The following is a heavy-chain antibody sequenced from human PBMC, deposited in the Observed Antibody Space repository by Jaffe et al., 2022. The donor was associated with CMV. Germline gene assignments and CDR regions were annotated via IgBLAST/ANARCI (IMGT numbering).Heavy chain of an antibody. CDR3: ATDQGPIGGYSYGIDY. CDR1: GFMFNTAW. D-gene: IGHD5-12*01. Sequence: EVQLVESGGGLVKPGGSLRLSCAASGFMFNTAWMSWVRQAPGKGLEWVGRIKSEADYGTADYAAPVKGRFTISRDDLENTLFLQMNSLKTEDTAVYYCATDQGPIGGYSYGIDYWGRGTLVTVSS. CDR2: IKSEADYGTA. V-gene: IGHV3-15*01. J-gene: IGHJ4*02.